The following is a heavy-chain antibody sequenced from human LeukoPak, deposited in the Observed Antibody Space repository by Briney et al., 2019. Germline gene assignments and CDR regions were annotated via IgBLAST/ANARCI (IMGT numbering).Heavy chain of an antibody. Sequence: GGSLRLSCAASGFTFSSYAMSWVRQAPGKGLEWVSAISGSGGSTYCADSVKGRFTISRDNSKNTLYLQMNSLRAEDTAVYYCAKVLSYYDSSGYAYYYGMDVWGQGTTVTVSS. V-gene: IGHV3-23*01. D-gene: IGHD3-22*01. CDR3: AKVLSYYDSSGYAYYYGMDV. CDR1: GFTFSSYA. J-gene: IGHJ6*02. CDR2: ISGSGGST.